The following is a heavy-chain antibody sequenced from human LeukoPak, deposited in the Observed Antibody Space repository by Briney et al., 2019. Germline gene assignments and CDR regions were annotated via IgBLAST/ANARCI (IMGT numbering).Heavy chain of an antibody. CDR2: IYLSGST. J-gene: IGHJ5*02. Sequence: SETLSLTCTVSGGSINSDSYYWSWIRQPAGKGLEWIGRIYLSGSTNYNPSLKSRVTISVDTSKNQFSLKLSSVTAADTAVYYCARDSAVAGTRGYRTWGQGTLVTVSS. CDR1: GGSINSDSYY. CDR3: ARDSAVAGTRGYRT. D-gene: IGHD6-19*01. V-gene: IGHV4-61*10.